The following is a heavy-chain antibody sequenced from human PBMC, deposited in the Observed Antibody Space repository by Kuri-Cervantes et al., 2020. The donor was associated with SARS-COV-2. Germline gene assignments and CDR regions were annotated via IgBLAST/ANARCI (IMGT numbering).Heavy chain of an antibody. D-gene: IGHD2-2*02. CDR2: IDPSDSHT. J-gene: IGHJ6*02. Sequence: KVSCKGSGYSFTSYWISWVRQMPGKGLEWMGRIDPSDSHTNYSPSFQGHVTISADKSISTAYLQWSSLKASDTAMYYCARLPCSSTSCYTRYDYYGMDVWGQGTTVTVSS. CDR1: GYSFTSYW. V-gene: IGHV5-10-1*01. CDR3: ARLPCSSTSCYTRYDYYGMDV.